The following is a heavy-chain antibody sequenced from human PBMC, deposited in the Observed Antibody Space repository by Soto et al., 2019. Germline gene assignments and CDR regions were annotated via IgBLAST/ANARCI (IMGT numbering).Heavy chain of an antibody. CDR2: IDPSDSQT. J-gene: IGHJ4*02. CDR1: GYSFAGYW. CDR3: ARQIYDSDTGPNFQYYFDS. Sequence: PGESLKISCKGSGYSFAGYWIAWVRQKPGKGLEWMGRIDPSDSQTYYSPSFRGHVTISATKSITTVFLQWSSLRASDTAMYYCARQIYDSDTGPNFQYYFDSWGQGTPVTVSS. D-gene: IGHD3-22*01. V-gene: IGHV5-10-1*01.